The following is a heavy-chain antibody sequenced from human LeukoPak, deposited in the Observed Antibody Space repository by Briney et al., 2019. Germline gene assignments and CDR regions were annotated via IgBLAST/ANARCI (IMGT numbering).Heavy chain of an antibody. D-gene: IGHD5-12*01. J-gene: IGHJ5*02. CDR2: VYYSGST. CDR1: GVSISGNSYY. Sequence: PPETLSLTCTVSGVSISGNSYYWGWIRQPPGKGLEWIGSVYYSGSTFYNPSLKTRVNMSVDTSKNQFSLTVSSVTAADTAIYYCARVRYIAYAGWFDPWGQGTLVTVSS. V-gene: IGHV4-39*01. CDR3: ARVRYIAYAGWFDP.